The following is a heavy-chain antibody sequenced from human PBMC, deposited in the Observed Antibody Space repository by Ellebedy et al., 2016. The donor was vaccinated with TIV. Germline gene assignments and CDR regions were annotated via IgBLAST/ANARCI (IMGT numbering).Heavy chain of an antibody. Sequence: GESLKISCKGSGYKFNNFWIDWVRQTPEKGLEWMGIIYPGDSETRYSPSFQGQVTLSVDRSINTAYLPWRSLEASDTAIYFCARQRRSSSHTDYWGQGTQVTVS. CDR2: IYPGDSET. V-gene: IGHV5-51*01. CDR1: GYKFNNFW. D-gene: IGHD2-2*01. CDR3: ARQRRSSSHTDY. J-gene: IGHJ4*02.